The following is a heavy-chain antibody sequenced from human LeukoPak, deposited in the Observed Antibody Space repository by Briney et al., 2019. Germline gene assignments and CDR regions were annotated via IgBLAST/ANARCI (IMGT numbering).Heavy chain of an antibody. D-gene: IGHD3-22*01. J-gene: IGHJ6*03. Sequence: SETLSLTCAVYGGSFSGYYWSWIRQPPGKGLEWIGEINHSGSTNYNPSLKSRVTISHDTSKNQFSLRLSSVTAADTAVYYCARAKRDYYDDSGYESYYYFMDVWGKGTTVTVSS. CDR3: ARAKRDYYDDSGYESYYYFMDV. CDR2: INHSGST. CDR1: GGSFSGYY. V-gene: IGHV4-34*01.